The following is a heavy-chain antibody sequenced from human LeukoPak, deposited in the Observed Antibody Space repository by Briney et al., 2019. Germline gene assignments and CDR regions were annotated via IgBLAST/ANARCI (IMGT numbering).Heavy chain of an antibody. CDR1: GFTFSSYS. D-gene: IGHD4-11*01. CDR2: ISGSSGNI. V-gene: IGHV3-23*01. CDR3: AKVGDSLTTMDY. Sequence: GGSLRLSCTASGFTFSSYSMTWVRQAPGKGLEWVSGISGSSGNIYYAGSVKGRFTISRDDSKSTLYLQMNSLRAEDTALYYCAKVGDSLTTMDYWGQGTLVTVSS. J-gene: IGHJ4*02.